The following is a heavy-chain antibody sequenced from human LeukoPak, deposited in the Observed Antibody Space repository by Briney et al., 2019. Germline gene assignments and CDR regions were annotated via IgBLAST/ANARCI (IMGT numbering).Heavy chain of an antibody. V-gene: IGHV3-21*05. D-gene: IGHD1-1*01. J-gene: IGHJ3*02. CDR1: GFTFSTHR. CDR2: INHDGNDV. Sequence: GGSLRLSCTASGFTFSTHRMNWVRQAAGKGLEWVSYINHDGNDVYYGESVKGRFTISRDNAKNSLYLQIHTLRAEDTAVYYCAGDGTGVLPGDAFDIWSQGTMVTVSS. CDR3: AGDGTGVLPGDAFDI.